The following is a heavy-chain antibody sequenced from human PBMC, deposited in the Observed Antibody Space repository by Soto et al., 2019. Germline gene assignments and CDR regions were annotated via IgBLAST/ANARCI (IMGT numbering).Heavy chain of an antibody. Sequence: PSETLSLTCAVYGGSFSGYYWSWIRQPPGKGLEWIGEINHSGSTNYNPSLKSRVTISVDTSKNQFSLKLSSVTAADTAVYYCARDPARPRGLYNWFDPWGQGTLVTVSS. CDR3: ARDPARPRGLYNWFDP. CDR1: GGSFSGYY. D-gene: IGHD6-6*01. V-gene: IGHV4-34*01. CDR2: INHSGST. J-gene: IGHJ5*02.